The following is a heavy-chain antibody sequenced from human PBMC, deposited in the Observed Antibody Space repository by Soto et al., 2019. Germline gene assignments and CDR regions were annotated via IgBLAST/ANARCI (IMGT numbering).Heavy chain of an antibody. CDR3: ARLPNSFSAFNI. CDR2: IDWDDDK. D-gene: IGHD7-27*01. CDR1: GFSLSTSGMC. Sequence: SGPTLVNPTQPLTLTCTFSGFSLSTSGMCVSWIRQPPGKALEWLALIDWDDDKYYSTSLKTRLTISKDTSKNQLVFTMTNMDLLDTATYYCARLPNSFSAFNIWGKGTMVTVSS. V-gene: IGHV2-70*01. J-gene: IGHJ3*02.